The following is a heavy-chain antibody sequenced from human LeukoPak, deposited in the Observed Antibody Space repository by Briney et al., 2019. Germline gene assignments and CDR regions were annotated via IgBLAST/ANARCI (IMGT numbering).Heavy chain of an antibody. J-gene: IGHJ6*02. Sequence: SETLSLTCTVPGGSISSYYWSWIRQPPGKGLEWIGYIYYSGSTNYNPSLKSRVTISVDTSKNQFSLKLSSVTAADTAVYYCARGYSYYTYYYYYGMDVWGQGTTVTVSS. D-gene: IGHD5-18*01. CDR3: ARGYSYYTYYYYYGMDV. CDR1: GGSISSYY. V-gene: IGHV4-59*01. CDR2: IYYSGST.